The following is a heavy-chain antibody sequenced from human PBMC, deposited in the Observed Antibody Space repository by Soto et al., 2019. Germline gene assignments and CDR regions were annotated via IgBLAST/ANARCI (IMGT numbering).Heavy chain of an antibody. D-gene: IGHD3-22*01. CDR3: ARVGYYYDSSGPFDY. V-gene: IGHV3-23*01. CDR1: GFTFSSYA. Sequence: PVGSLRLSCAASGFTFSSYAMSWVRQAPGKGLEWVSAISGSGGSTYYADSVKGRFTISRDNSKNTLYLQMSSLRSEDTAVYYCARVGYYYDSSGPFDYWGQGTLVTVSS. J-gene: IGHJ4*02. CDR2: ISGSGGST.